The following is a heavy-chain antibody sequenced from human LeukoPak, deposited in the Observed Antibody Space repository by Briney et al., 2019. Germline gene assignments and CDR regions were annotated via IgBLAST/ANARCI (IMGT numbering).Heavy chain of an antibody. CDR3: ARALYSSSWYQGDYFHY. D-gene: IGHD6-13*01. Sequence: PGGSLRLSCAASGFTVSSNYMSSGRRAPGQGLEWVSVIYSGGSTYYADSVKGRFTISRDNSKNTLYLQMNSLRVEDTAVYYCARALYSSSWYQGDYFHYRGQRTQVTVCS. J-gene: IGHJ4*02. CDR2: IYSGGST. CDR1: GFTVSSNY. V-gene: IGHV3-66*01.